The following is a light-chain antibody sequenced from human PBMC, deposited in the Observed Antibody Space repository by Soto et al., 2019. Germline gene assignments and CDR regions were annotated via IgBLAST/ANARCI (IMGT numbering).Light chain of an antibody. V-gene: IGKV3-20*01. J-gene: IGKJ5*01. CDR3: QQYGSSPIT. CDR2: AAS. Sequence: EIVLTQSPGTLSLSPGEIATLSFSASQSFSSSYLAWYQQKPGQAPRLLIYAASSRATGIPDRFSGGGSGTDFTLTISRLEPEDFAVYYCQQYGSSPITFGQGTRLEIK. CDR1: QSFSSSY.